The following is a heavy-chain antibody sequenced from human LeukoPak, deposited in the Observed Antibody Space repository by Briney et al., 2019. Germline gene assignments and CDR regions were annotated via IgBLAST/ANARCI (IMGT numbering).Heavy chain of an antibody. J-gene: IGHJ3*02. D-gene: IGHD1-20*01. Sequence: GGSLRLSCAASGFTVSSNYMSWVRQAPGKGLEWVSVIYSGGSTYYADSVKGRFTISRDNSKNTLYLQMNSLRAEDTAVYYCARDSLFNWNDGAFDIWGHGTMVTVSS. CDR1: GFTVSSNY. CDR2: IYSGGST. V-gene: IGHV3-53*01. CDR3: ARDSLFNWNDGAFDI.